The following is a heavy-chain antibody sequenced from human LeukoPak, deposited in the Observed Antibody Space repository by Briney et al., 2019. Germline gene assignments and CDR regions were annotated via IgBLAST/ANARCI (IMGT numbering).Heavy chain of an antibody. CDR1: GFTFSDYY. CDR2: ISSSGSTI. CDR3: VAAAGSYYYYYYMDV. D-gene: IGHD6-13*01. V-gene: IGHV3-11*04. J-gene: IGHJ6*03. Sequence: GGSLRLSCAASGFTFSDYYMSWIRQAPGKGLEWVSYISSSGSTIYYADSVKGRFTISRDNAKNSLYLQMNSLRAEDTAVYYCVAAAGSYYYYYYMDVWGKGTTVTVSS.